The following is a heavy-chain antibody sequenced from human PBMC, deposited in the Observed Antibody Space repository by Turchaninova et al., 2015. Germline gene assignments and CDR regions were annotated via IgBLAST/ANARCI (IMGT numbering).Heavy chain of an antibody. CDR2: INHSGST. V-gene: IGHV4-34*01. CDR1: GGSFSGYS. CDR3: ARSCSAGNCYSGV. J-gene: IGHJ3*01. D-gene: IGHD2-15*01. Sequence: QVQLQQWGAGLLKPSETLSLTCAVYGGSFSGYSWSWIRQPPGKGLEWIGEINHSGSTNYNPSLKSRVTISVDTSKKQFSLKLSSVTAADTAVYFCARSCSAGNCYSGVWGQGTMVTVSS.